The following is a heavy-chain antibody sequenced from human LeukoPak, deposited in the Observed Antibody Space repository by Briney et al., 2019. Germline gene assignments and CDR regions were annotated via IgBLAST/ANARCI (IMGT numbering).Heavy chain of an antibody. CDR3: VGSSGWLFDY. CDR1: GFTFSNYW. Sequence: GGSLRLSCAGPGFTFSNYWMTWVRQAPGKGLEWVANIKEDGSRINYVDSVKGRFTISRDNAKDSVYLQMDSLRAEDTAVYYCVGSSGWLFDYWGQGILVAVSS. J-gene: IGHJ4*02. V-gene: IGHV3-7*01. CDR2: IKEDGSRI. D-gene: IGHD6-19*01.